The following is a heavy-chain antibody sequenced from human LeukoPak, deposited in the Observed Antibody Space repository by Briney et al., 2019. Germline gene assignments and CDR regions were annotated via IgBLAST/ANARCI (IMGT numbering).Heavy chain of an antibody. Sequence: SETLSLTCTVSGGSISGSYWSWIRQPPRKGLEWIAYMYNSGSTNYNPSLKSRVTISIDTSKNQFSLKLSSLAAADTAIYYCARGIESYGDYGYWGQGILVTVSS. J-gene: IGHJ4*02. CDR3: ARGIESYGDYGY. CDR2: MYNSGST. CDR1: GGSISGSY. D-gene: IGHD4-17*01. V-gene: IGHV4-59*01.